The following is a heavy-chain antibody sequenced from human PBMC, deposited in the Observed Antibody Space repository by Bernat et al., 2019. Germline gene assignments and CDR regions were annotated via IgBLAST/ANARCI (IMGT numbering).Heavy chain of an antibody. CDR1: GFTFSDYY. J-gene: IGHJ4*02. D-gene: IGHD5-18*01. CDR3: ARGPRGYSYGVVDY. CDR2: ISSSSSYT. Sequence: QVQLVESGGGLVKPGVSLRLSCAASGFTFSDYYMSWIRQAPGKGLEWVSYISSSSSYTNYANSVKGRFTISRDNAKNSLYLQMNSLRAEDTAVYYCARGPRGYSYGVVDYWGQGTLVTVSS. V-gene: IGHV3-11*05.